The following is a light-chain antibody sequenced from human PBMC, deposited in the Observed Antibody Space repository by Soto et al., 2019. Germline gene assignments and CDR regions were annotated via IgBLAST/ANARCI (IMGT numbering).Light chain of an antibody. Sequence: DIVMTQSPDSLAVSLGERATINCKSGQSVLYSANNKNSLAWYQQKPGQPPKLLIYCASTRESGVPDRFSGSGAGIDFTLSISYLQAEDVVVSVYHQYFSIPSTFGQGTKGE. V-gene: IGKV4-1*01. CDR3: HQYFSIPST. J-gene: IGKJ1*01. CDR2: CAS. CDR1: QSVLYSANNKNS.